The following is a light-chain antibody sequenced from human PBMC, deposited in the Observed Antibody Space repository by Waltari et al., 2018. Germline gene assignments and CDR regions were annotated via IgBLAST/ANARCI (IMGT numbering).Light chain of an antibody. CDR1: SSDVGGYNY. Sequence: QSALTQPASVSGSPGPSITISCTGTSSDVGGYNYVSWYQQHPGKAPTLMIYDVSNRPSGVSNRFSGSKSGNTASLTISGLQAEDEADYYCSSYTSSSTRVFGSGTKVTVL. CDR3: SSYTSSSTRV. J-gene: IGLJ6*01. V-gene: IGLV2-14*03. CDR2: DVS.